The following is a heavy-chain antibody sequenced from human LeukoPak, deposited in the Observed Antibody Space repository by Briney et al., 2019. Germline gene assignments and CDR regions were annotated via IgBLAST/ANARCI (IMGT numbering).Heavy chain of an antibody. CDR3: ARHNDYGEYGAYYYGMDV. Sequence: GESLKISCKGSGYSFTSYWIGWVRQMPGKGLEWMGIIYPGDSDTRYSPSFQGQVTISADKSISTAYLQWSSLKASDTAMYYCARHNDYGEYGAYYYGMDVWGQGTTVTVSS. CDR2: IYPGDSDT. V-gene: IGHV5-51*01. CDR1: GYSFTSYW. J-gene: IGHJ6*02. D-gene: IGHD4-17*01.